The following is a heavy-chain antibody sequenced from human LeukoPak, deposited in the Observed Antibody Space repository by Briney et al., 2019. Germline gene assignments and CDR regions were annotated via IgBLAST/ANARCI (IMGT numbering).Heavy chain of an antibody. D-gene: IGHD2-21*02. CDR1: GGSISTYY. Sequence: PSETLSLTCTVSGGSISTYYWNWIRQPAGKGLEWIGRIYASGTTNCNPSLKSRVTMSLDTSKNQFSLKVTSVTAADTAVYYCARGAYCGGDCYFDYWGQGTLVTVSS. J-gene: IGHJ4*02. CDR3: ARGAYCGGDCYFDY. V-gene: IGHV4-4*07. CDR2: IYASGTT.